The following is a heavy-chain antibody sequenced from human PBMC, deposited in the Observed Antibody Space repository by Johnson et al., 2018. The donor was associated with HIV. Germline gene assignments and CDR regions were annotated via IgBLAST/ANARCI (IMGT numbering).Heavy chain of an antibody. J-gene: IGHJ3*01. Sequence: QMQLVESGGGVVQPGRSLRLSCAASGFTFSSYAMHWVRQAPGKGLEWVAVISYDGSTEYYADSVKGRFTISRDNSKNTLYLQMNSLRAEDTAVYYCAKDLFTEREDDVFDVWGQGTMVTVSS. D-gene: IGHD1-26*01. V-gene: IGHV3-30*14. CDR3: AKDLFTEREDDVFDV. CDR2: ISYDGSTE. CDR1: GFTFSSYA.